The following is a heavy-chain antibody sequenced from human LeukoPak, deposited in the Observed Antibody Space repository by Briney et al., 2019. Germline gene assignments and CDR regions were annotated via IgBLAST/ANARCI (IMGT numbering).Heavy chain of an antibody. CDR1: GYTFISHD. CDR3: VRAYYGSGSYYTFDY. Sequence: ASVKVSCKASGYTFISHDINWVRQATGQGLQWMGWMNPNSGNTGYAQKFQGRVTMTRNTSISTAYMELSSLRSEDTAVYYCVRAYYGSGSYYTFDYWGQGTLVTVSS. J-gene: IGHJ4*02. V-gene: IGHV1-8*02. D-gene: IGHD3-10*01. CDR2: MNPNSGNT.